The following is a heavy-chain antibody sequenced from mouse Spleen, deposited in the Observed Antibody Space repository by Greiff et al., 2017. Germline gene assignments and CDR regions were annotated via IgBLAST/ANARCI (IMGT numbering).Heavy chain of an antibody. CDR2: IYPSGSAT. CDR1: GYTFTSYW. D-gene: IGHD1-1*01. CDR3: TRDYGRGGNYWYFAV. V-gene: IGHV1-61*01. J-gene: IGHJ1*03. Sequence: QVQLQQPGAELVRPGSSGKLSCKASGYTFTSYWMDWVKQGPGQGLEWIGYIYPSGSATHYHQKVKDKATLSVDKSSSTSYLQLGSLTSEDSAVEYCTRDYGRGGNYWYFAVWGTGTTVTVSA.